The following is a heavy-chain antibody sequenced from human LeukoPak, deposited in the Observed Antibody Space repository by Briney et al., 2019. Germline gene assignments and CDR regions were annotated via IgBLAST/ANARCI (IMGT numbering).Heavy chain of an antibody. CDR2: ISGSDGNT. CDR3: AKATGTLGN. D-gene: IGHD1-1*01. J-gene: IGHJ4*02. V-gene: IGHV3-23*01. CDR1: GFTFSNYA. Sequence: GGSLRLSCAASGFTFSNYAMSWVRQAPGKGLEWVSSISGSDGNTYYADSVKGRFTISRDNSKNTLYLQMNSLTAEDTAIYYCAKATGTLGNWGQGTLVTVSS.